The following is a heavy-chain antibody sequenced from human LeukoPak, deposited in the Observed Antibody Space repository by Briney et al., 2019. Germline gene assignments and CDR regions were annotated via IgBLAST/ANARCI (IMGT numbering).Heavy chain of an antibody. J-gene: IGHJ3*01. CDR3: ARDQNPSGSGSPLADAFDV. V-gene: IGHV4-4*02. CDR1: GGSISTNNW. CDR2: IFDSGSN. Sequence: SETLSLTCAVSGGSISTNNWWSRVRPPPGKGLEWIGEIFDSGSNNYKPSLKRRVTISVDKSNNQFSLNLTSLTAADTAVYYCARDQNPSGSGSPLADAFDVWGQGAKLTVSS. D-gene: IGHD6-19*01.